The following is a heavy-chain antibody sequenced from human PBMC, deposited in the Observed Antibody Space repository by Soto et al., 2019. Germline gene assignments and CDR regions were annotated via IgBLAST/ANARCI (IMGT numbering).Heavy chain of an antibody. Sequence: PSETLSLTCTVSGGSISSYYWTWIRQPPGKGLEWIGTLYYSGNTYYNPSLKSRVTISVDTSKNRFSLKLSSVTAADTAVYYCATRQGGSYNWFDPWGQGTLVTVSS. CDR1: GGSISSYY. D-gene: IGHD2-15*01. V-gene: IGHV4-59*04. J-gene: IGHJ5*02. CDR2: LYYSGNT. CDR3: ATRQGGSYNWFDP.